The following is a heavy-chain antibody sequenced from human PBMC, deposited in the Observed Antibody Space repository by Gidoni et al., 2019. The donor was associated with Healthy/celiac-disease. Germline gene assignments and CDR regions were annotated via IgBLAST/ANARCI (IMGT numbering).Heavy chain of an antibody. V-gene: IGHV3-53*01. CDR1: GFTVRNNY. CDR3: ARGRDYYGSGSYQLDY. J-gene: IGHJ4*02. CDR2: LYSGGST. Sequence: EVQLVESGGGLIQHGGSLRLSCAASGFTVRNNYMSWVRQAPGKGLEWVSVLYSGGSTDYADSVKGRFTISRDKSKNTLYLQMNNLRAEDTAMYYCARGRDYYGSGSYQLDYWGQGTLVTVSS. D-gene: IGHD3-10*01.